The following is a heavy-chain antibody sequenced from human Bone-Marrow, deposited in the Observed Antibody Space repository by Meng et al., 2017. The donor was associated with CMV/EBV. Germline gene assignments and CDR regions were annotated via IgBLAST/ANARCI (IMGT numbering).Heavy chain of an antibody. CDR3: ARDRWPESDAFDI. D-gene: IGHD5-24*01. CDR2: IKQDGSEK. Sequence: GGSLRLSCAASGFTFSSYWMSWVRQAPGKGLEWVANIKQDGSEKYYVDSVKDRFTISRDNAKNSLYLQMNSLRAEDTAVYYCARDRWPESDAFDIWGQGTMVTVSS. J-gene: IGHJ3*02. V-gene: IGHV3-7*01. CDR1: GFTFSSYW.